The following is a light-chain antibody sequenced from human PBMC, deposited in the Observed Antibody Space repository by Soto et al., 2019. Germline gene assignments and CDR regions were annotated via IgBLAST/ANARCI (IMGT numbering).Light chain of an antibody. Sequence: QSALTQPASVSGSPGQSITISCTGTSSDVGSYNLVSWYQQHPGKAPKLMIYEGSKRPSGVSNRFSGSKSGNTASLTISGLQAEDEADYYCCSYAGSSTLDVFGSGIKLTVL. CDR1: SSDVGSYNL. CDR3: CSYAGSSTLDV. J-gene: IGLJ1*01. V-gene: IGLV2-23*01. CDR2: EGS.